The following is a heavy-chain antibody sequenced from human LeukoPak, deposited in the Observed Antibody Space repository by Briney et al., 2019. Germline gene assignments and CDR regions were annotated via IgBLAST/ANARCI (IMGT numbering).Heavy chain of an antibody. J-gene: IGHJ4*02. CDR2: INHSGST. CDR3: ARARGYSSSWRSFDY. CDR1: GGPFSGYY. V-gene: IGHV4-34*01. Sequence: SETLSLTCAVYGGPFSGYYWSWIRQPPGKGLEWIGEINHSGSTNYNPSLKSRVTISVDTSKNQFSLKLSSVTAADTAVYYCARARGYSSSWRSFDYWGQGTLVTVSS. D-gene: IGHD6-13*01.